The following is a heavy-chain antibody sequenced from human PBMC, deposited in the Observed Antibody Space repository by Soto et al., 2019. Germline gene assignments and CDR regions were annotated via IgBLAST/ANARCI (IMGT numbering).Heavy chain of an antibody. CDR3: ARGPRYCSTTSCFSEVYWFDS. J-gene: IGHJ5*01. D-gene: IGHD2-2*01. CDR2: ISGYNGNT. V-gene: IGHV1-18*04. Sequence: GASVKVSCKASGYTYTSYGISWVRQAPGEGLEWMGWISGYNGNTEYAQKVQARVTMTTDTSTTTAYMELTSLRSDDTAVYYCARGPRYCSTTSCFSEVYWFDSWGQGTLVTVSS. CDR1: GYTYTSYG.